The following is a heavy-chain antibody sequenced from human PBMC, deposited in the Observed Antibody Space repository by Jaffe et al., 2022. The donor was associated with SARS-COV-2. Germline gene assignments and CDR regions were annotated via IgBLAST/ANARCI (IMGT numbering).Heavy chain of an antibody. J-gene: IGHJ3*02. CDR2: IKQDGSEK. CDR1: GFTFSNYW. CDR3: ARGSNGAFDI. Sequence: EVQLVESGGGLVQPGGSLRLSCAASGFTFSNYWMEWVRQAPGKGLEWVANIKQDGSEKYYVDSVKGRFTISRDNAKKFLYLQMNSPRAEDSAVYYCARGSNGAFDIWGQGTMVTVSS. D-gene: IGHD2-8*01. V-gene: IGHV3-7*04.